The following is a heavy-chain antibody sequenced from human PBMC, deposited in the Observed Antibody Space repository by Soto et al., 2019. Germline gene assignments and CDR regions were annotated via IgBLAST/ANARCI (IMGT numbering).Heavy chain of an antibody. Sequence: SQTLSLTCAISGDSVSSNSAAWNWIRQSPSRGLEWLGRTYYRSKWYNDYAVSVKSRITINPDTSKDQFSLQLNSVTPEDTAVYYSARDRPDIVVVPAEPSPSGFDPWGKRNLVTAYS. CDR2: TYYRSKWYN. CDR3: ARDRPDIVVVPAEPSPSGFDP. D-gene: IGHD2-2*01. V-gene: IGHV6-1*01. J-gene: IGHJ5*02. CDR1: GDSVSSNSAA.